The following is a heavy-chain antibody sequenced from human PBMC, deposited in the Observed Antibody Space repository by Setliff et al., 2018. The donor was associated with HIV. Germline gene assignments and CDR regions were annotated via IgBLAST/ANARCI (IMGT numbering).Heavy chain of an antibody. J-gene: IGHJ4*02. D-gene: IGHD1-1*01. CDR1: GFSLAAAGVA. CDR3: THVNNFRSVYFAS. CDR2: IYWDDDI. V-gene: IGHV2-5*02. Sequence: SGPTLVNPQTLTLTCTFSGFSLAAAGVAVAWVRQPPGEGLEWLALIYWDDDIRYNPSLKDRLTITKATSNNHVVLMMSNMDPADTATYYCTHVNNFRSVYFASWGQGTLVTVSS.